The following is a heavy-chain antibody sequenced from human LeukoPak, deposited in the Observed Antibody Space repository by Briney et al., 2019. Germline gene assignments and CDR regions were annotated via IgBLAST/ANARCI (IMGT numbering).Heavy chain of an antibody. D-gene: IGHD2-15*01. J-gene: IGHJ5*02. CDR3: ARDQDIVVEVAAIVGWFDP. V-gene: IGHV1-2*06. CDR1: GYTFTSYY. Sequence: GASVKVSCKASGYTFTSYYMHWVRQAPGQGLEWMGRINPNSGGTNYAQKFQGRVTMTRDTSISTAYMELSRLRSDDTAVYYCARDQDIVVEVAAIVGWFDPWGQGTLVTVSS. CDR2: INPNSGGT.